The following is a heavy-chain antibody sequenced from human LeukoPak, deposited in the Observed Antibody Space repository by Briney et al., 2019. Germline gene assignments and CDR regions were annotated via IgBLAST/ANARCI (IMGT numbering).Heavy chain of an antibody. V-gene: IGHV4-38-2*01. J-gene: IGHJ4*02. CDR1: GYSISSGYY. CDR3: ARQEEQQLVLDYFDY. D-gene: IGHD6-13*01. Sequence: PSETLSLTCAVSGYSISSGYYWGWIPQPPGKGLEWIGSIYHSGSTYYNPSLKSRVTISLDTSKNQFSLKLSSVTAADTAVYYCARQEEQQLVLDYFDYWGQGTLVTVSS. CDR2: IYHSGST.